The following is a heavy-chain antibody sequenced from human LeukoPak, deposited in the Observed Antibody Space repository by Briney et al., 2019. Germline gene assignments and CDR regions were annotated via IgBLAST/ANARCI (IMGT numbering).Heavy chain of an antibody. Sequence: TSETLSLICGVSGGSISNTNWLSWVRQPPGQGLEWIGEISLTGLTHYNPSLESRVTVSLDKSKNQLSLNLTSVTAADTAVYYCSRENGAFSPFGYWGQGTLVTVLS. CDR3: SRENGAFSPFGY. V-gene: IGHV4-4*02. CDR2: ISLTGLT. CDR1: GGSISNTNW. D-gene: IGHD2-8*01. J-gene: IGHJ4*02.